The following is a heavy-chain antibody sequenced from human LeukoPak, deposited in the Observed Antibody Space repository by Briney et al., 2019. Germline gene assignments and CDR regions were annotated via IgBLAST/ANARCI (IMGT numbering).Heavy chain of an antibody. CDR2: IKSDGRT. V-gene: IGHV3-74*01. Sequence: GGSLRLSCAASGFTLNSYWMHWVRQAPGKGLVWVSRIKSDGRTNYADSVKGRFTISRDNAKNTVSLRMNSLRAEDTGVYYCARAPSEIGGYYPEYFRHWGQGTLVIVSS. D-gene: IGHD3-22*01. CDR3: ARAPSEIGGYYPEYFRH. J-gene: IGHJ1*01. CDR1: GFTLNSYW.